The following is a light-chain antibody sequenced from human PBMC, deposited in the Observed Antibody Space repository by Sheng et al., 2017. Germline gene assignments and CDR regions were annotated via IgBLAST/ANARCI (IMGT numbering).Light chain of an antibody. CDR2: QDT. V-gene: IGLV3-1*01. CDR3: QAWDRRVV. Sequence: SYELTQSPSVSVSPGQTASITCSGDKLGDKYASWYQQKSGQSPVLVIYQDTKRPSGIPERFSGSNSGNTATLTISGTQAMDEADYYCQAWDRRVVFGGGTKLTVL. J-gene: IGLJ2*01. CDR1: KLGDKY.